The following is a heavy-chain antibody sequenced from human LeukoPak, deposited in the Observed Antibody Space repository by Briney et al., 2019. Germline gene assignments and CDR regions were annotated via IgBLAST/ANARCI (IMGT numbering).Heavy chain of an antibody. J-gene: IGHJ4*02. D-gene: IGHD6-19*01. CDR1: GFTFSSYG. CDR3: ATVAVAGVSLQDY. Sequence: GGSLRLSCAASGFTFSSYGMHWVRQAPGKGLEWVAVIWYDGSNKYYADSVKGRFTISRDNSKNTLYLQMNSLRAEDTAVYYCATVAVAGVSLQDYWGQGTLVTVSS. V-gene: IGHV3-33*01. CDR2: IWYDGSNK.